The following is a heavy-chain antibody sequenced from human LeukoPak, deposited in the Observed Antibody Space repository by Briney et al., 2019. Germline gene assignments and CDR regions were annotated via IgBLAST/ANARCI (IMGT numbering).Heavy chain of an antibody. J-gene: IGHJ4*02. CDR3: AKDRGFGVFFQYYFDY. CDR2: ISYDGSNK. D-gene: IGHD3-10*01. V-gene: IGHV3-30*18. Sequence: GGSPRLSCAASGFTFSSYGMHWVRQAPGKGLEWVAVISYDGSNKYYADSVKGRFTISRDNSKNTLYLQMNSLRAEDTAVYYCAKDRGFGVFFQYYFDYWGQGTLVTVSS. CDR1: GFTFSSYG.